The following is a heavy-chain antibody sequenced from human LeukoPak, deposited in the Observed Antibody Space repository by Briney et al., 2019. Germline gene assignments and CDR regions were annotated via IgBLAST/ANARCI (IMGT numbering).Heavy chain of an antibody. D-gene: IGHD2-21*02. Sequence: GGSLRLSCAACGFTFSSYAMHWVRQAPGKGLEWVAVISYDGSNKYYADSVKGRFTISRDNSKNTLYLQMNSLRAEDTAVYYCARETYCGDDCYSYYFDYWGQGTLVTVSS. CDR1: GFTFSSYA. CDR3: ARETYCGDDCYSYYFDY. V-gene: IGHV3-30*04. CDR2: ISYDGSNK. J-gene: IGHJ4*02.